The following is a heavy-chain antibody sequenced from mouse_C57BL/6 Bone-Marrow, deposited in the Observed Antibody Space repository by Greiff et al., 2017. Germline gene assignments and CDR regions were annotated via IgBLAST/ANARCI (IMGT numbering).Heavy chain of an antibody. CDR1: GFTFSSYG. V-gene: IGHV5-6*01. Sequence: EVQLVESGGDLVKPGGSLKLSCAASGFTFSSYGMSWVRQTPDKRLEWVATISSGGSYTYYPDSVKGRFTISRDNAKNTLYLQMSSLKSEDTAMYYCARQRNSGVDYWGQGTTLTVSS. J-gene: IGHJ2*01. CDR2: ISSGGSYT. D-gene: IGHD4-1*01. CDR3: ARQRNSGVDY.